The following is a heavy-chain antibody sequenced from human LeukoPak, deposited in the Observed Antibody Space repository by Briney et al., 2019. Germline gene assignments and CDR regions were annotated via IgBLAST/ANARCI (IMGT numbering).Heavy chain of an antibody. J-gene: IGHJ4*02. CDR3: AKGGATICDN. CDR1: GFTFSNYW. V-gene: IGHV3-7*01. D-gene: IGHD5-12*01. CDR2: IKQDGSEK. Sequence: GGSLRFSCAASGFTFSNYWMTWVRQAPGKGLEWVANIKQDGSEKYYVDSVKGRFTISRDNAKNSLYLQMSSLRAEDTAVYYCAKGGATICDNWGQGTLVTVSS.